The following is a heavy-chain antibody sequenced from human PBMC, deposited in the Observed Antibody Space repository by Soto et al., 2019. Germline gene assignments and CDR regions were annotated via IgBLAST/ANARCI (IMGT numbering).Heavy chain of an antibody. V-gene: IGHV3-23*01. J-gene: IGHJ4*02. CDR3: AMYYYDSSGYYYVSPFDY. D-gene: IGHD3-22*01. CDR1: GFTFSSYA. CDR2: ISGSGDST. Sequence: GGSLRLSCAASGFTFSSYAMSWVRQAPGKGLEWVSAISGSGDSTYYADSVKGRFTISRDNSKNTLYLQMNSLRAEDTAVYYCAMYYYDSSGYYYVSPFDYWGQGTLVTVSS.